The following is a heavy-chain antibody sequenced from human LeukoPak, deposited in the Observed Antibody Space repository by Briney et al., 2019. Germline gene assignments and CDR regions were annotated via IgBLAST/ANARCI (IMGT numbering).Heavy chain of an antibody. J-gene: IGHJ4*02. D-gene: IGHD3-10*01. V-gene: IGHV1-18*04. CDR1: GYTFTSYG. CDR3: ARTPFGFGELSYYFDY. CDR2: ISAYNGNT. Sequence: GASVKVSCKASGYTFTSYGISWVRQAPGQGLEWMGWISAYNGNTNYAQKLQGRVTMTTDTSTSTAYMELRSLRSDDTAVYYCARTPFGFGELSYYFDYWGQGTLVTVSS.